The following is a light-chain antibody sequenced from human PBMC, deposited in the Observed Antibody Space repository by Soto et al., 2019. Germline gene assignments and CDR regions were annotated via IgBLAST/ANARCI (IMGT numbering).Light chain of an antibody. CDR3: QQSYSNPLT. CDR2: AAS. CDR1: QSISNY. J-gene: IGKJ1*01. Sequence: DIPMTQSPSSLSASVGDRVTITCRASQSISNYLNWYQQKPGKAPNLLIYAASSLQTGVPSRFSGSGSGTDFTLTISSLQPEDFATYACQQSYSNPLTFGQGTKVEIK. V-gene: IGKV1-39*01.